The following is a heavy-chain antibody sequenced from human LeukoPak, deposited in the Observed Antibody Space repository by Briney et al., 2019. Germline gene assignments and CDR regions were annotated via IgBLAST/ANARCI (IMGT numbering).Heavy chain of an antibody. D-gene: IGHD5-18*01. V-gene: IGHV3-7*01. CDR3: ARDLAYSRLDY. CDR1: GLTFSSSW. CDR2: INPDGNKK. J-gene: IGHJ4*02. Sequence: GGSLRLSCAVAGLTFSSSWMDWVRQAPGKGLEWVASINPDGNKKYSADSVKGRFTISRDNAENSLYLQMNSLRVEDTAFYYCARDLAYSRLDYWGQGMLVTVSS.